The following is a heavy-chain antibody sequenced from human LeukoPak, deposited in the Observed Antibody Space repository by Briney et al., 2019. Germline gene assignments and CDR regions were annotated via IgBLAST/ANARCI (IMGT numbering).Heavy chain of an antibody. D-gene: IGHD6-19*01. Sequence: GGSLRLSCAASGFTFSSYAMGWVRQAPGKGLEWVSAISGSGGSTYYADSVKGRFTISRDNSKNTLYLQMNSLRAEDTAVYYCAKTLRSAYSSGWYSYYYYMDVWGKGTTVTVSS. CDR1: GFTFSSYA. CDR2: ISGSGGST. V-gene: IGHV3-23*01. CDR3: AKTLRSAYSSGWYSYYYYMDV. J-gene: IGHJ6*03.